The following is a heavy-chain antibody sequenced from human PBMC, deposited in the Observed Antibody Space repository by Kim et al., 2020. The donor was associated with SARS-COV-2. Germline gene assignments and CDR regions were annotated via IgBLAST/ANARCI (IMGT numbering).Heavy chain of an antibody. CDR2: IYYSGST. V-gene: IGHV4-39*07. Sequence: SETLSLTCTVSGGSISSNSYYWGWIRQPPGKGLEWIGSIYYSGSTYYNPSLKSRVTISVDTSKNQFSLKLSSVTAADTAVYYCARDTDSGYDFGGKGDFDYWGQGTLVTVSS. D-gene: IGHD5-12*01. J-gene: IGHJ4*02. CDR1: GGSISSNSYY. CDR3: ARDTDSGYDFGGKGDFDY.